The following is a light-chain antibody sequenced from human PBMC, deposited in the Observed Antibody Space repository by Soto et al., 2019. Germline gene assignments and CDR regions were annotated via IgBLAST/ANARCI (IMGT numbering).Light chain of an antibody. CDR3: QLYGPSPRYT. J-gene: IGKJ2*01. CDR1: QSMSSDY. CDR2: GAS. V-gene: IGKV3-20*01. Sequence: ERLLTQSPGTLSLSPGETATLSCRASQSMSSDYVAWYQQKPGQAPRLLIFGASSRATGIPDRFSGSGSGTDFSLTINRLEPEDFAVYYCQLYGPSPRYTFGQGTKLEIK.